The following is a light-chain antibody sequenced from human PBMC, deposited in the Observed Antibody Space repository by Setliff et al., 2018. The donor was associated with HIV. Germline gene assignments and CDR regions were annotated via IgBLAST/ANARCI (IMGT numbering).Light chain of an antibody. CDR2: GAS. V-gene: IGKV3-15*01. J-gene: IGKJ1*01. CDR3: QQYNTWT. CDR1: QSVSSN. Sequence: EIVMTQSPDTLSVSPGERATLSCRASQSVSSNLAWYQQKPGQVPRLLIYGASTRATGISARFSGSGSGTEFTLTISSLQSEDFAVYYCQQYNTWTFGQGTKVDIK.